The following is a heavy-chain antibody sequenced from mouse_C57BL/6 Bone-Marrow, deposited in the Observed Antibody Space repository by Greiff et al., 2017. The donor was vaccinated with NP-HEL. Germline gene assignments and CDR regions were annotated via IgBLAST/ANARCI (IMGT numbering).Heavy chain of an antibody. CDR1: GYEFSNYW. CDR3: ARGAY. CDR2: IYPGDGDT. Sequence: QLKQSGAELVKPGASVQISCKASGYEFSNYWMNWVKQRPGKGLEWIGQIYPGDGDTNYNGKFKDKATLTADKSSSTAYMQLSRLTSEDSAVYFCARGAYWGQGTLVTVSA. J-gene: IGHJ3*01. V-gene: IGHV1-80*01.